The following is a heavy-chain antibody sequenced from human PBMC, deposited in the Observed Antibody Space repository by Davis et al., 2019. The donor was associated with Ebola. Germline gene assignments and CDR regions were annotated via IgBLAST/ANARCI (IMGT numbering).Heavy chain of an antibody. CDR3: ARGPRYFDWFWDC. J-gene: IGHJ4*02. CDR1: GFTFSTHG. V-gene: IGHV3-21*04. Sequence: GESLKISCEVSGFTFSTHGMDWVRQAPGKGLEWVSSISGSSNYIWYSDSVKGRFTISRDNSKNTLYLQMNSLRAEDTAVYYCARGPRYFDWFWDCWGQGTLVTVSS. CDR2: ISGSSNYI. D-gene: IGHD3-9*01.